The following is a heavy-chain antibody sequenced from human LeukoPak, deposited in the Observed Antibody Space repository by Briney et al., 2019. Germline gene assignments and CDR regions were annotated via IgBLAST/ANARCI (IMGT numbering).Heavy chain of an antibody. J-gene: IGHJ4*02. D-gene: IGHD3-22*01. CDR1: GGSFSGYY. V-gene: IGHV4-34*01. CDR3: ARVPYYYDSSGYYPFDY. Sequence: SETLSLTXAVYGGSFSGYYWSWIRQPPGKGLEWIGEINHSGSTNYNPSLKSRVTISVDTSKNQFSLKLSSVTAADTAVYYCARVPYYYDSSGYYPFDYWGQGTLVTVSS. CDR2: INHSGST.